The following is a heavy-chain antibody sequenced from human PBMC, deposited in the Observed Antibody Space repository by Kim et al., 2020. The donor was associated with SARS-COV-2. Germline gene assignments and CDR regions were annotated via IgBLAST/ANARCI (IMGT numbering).Heavy chain of an antibody. CDR3: AKDKSLHAFGLLLEVFPLN. D-gene: IGHD2-21*02. V-gene: IGHV3-30*18. CDR1: GFTFSSYG. J-gene: IGHJ4*02. Sequence: GGSLRLSCAASGFTFSSYGMHWVRQAPGKGLEWVAVISYDGSNKYYADSVKGRFTISRDNSKNTLYLQMNSLRAEDTAVYYCAKDKSLHAFGLLLEVFPLNWGQGTLVTVSS. CDR2: ISYDGSNK.